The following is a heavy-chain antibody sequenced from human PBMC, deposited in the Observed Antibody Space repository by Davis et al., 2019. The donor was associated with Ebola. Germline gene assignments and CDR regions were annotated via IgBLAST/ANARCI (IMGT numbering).Heavy chain of an antibody. J-gene: IGHJ6*02. V-gene: IGHV3-21*04. D-gene: IGHD6-6*01. CDR1: GFTFSSYS. CDR3: ATEYSSTSLVDYYSMDV. CDR2: ISSSSSYI. Sequence: GESLKISCAASGFTFSSYSMNWLRQAPGKGLEWVASISSSSSYIYYADSVKGQFTISRDNSKNTLYLQMNSLRAEDTAVYYCATEYSSTSLVDYYSMDVWGQGTTVTVSS.